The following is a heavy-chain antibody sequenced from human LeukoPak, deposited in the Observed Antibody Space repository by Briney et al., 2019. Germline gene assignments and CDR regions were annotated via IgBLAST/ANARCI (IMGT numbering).Heavy chain of an antibody. CDR2: IDTNTGAT. CDR3: ASEAFCAGGSCNVQRVAS. D-gene: IGHD2-8*02. CDR1: GYTFTAYY. J-gene: IGHJ4*02. V-gene: IGHV1-2*02. Sequence: ASVKVSCKASGYTFTAYYIHWVRQAPGQGLEWMGWIDTNTGATKYTQKFQGRVTITRDTSTGTAYMELSSLISGDTALYYCASEAFCAGGSCNVQRVASWGPGTLVTVSS.